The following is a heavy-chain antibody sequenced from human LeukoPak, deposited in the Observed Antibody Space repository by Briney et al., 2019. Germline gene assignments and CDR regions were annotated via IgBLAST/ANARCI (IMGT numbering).Heavy chain of an antibody. D-gene: IGHD4-17*01. Sequence: ASVKVSCKASGYTFTSYDINWVRQATGQGLEWMVWMSPNSGNTGFAQKFQGRVTMTRTTSISTAYMELSSLRSEDTAVYYCARNDYGGHDAFDIWGQGTMVTVSS. CDR2: MSPNSGNT. CDR1: GYTFTSYD. CDR3: ARNDYGGHDAFDI. V-gene: IGHV1-8*01. J-gene: IGHJ3*02.